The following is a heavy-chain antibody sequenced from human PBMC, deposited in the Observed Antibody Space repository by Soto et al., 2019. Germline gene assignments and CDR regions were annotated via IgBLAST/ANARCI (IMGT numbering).Heavy chain of an antibody. CDR1: GFTFSSYA. CDR2: ISSNGGST. Sequence: PGGSLRLSCAASGFTFSSYAMHWVRQAPGKGLEYVSAISSNGGSTYYANSVKGRFTISRDNSKNTLYLQMGSLRSEDTAVYYCARVTIFGVDTHYYGMDVWGQGTTVTVSS. J-gene: IGHJ6*02. CDR3: ARVTIFGVDTHYYGMDV. V-gene: IGHV3-64*01. D-gene: IGHD3-3*01.